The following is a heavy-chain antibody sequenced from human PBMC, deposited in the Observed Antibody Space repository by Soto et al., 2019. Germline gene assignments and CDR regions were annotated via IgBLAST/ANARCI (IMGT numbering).Heavy chain of an antibody. J-gene: IGHJ6*02. CDR1: GFTFSSYS. CDR2: ISSSSSYI. Sequence: PGGSLRLSCAASGFTFSSYSMNWVRQAPGKGLEWVSSISSSSSYIYYADSVKGRFTISRDNAKNSLYLQMNSLRAEDTAVYYCAREQYQLSPYYDFWSGYQKAGSGMDVWGQGTTVTVSS. V-gene: IGHV3-21*01. CDR3: AREQYQLSPYYDFWSGYQKAGSGMDV. D-gene: IGHD3-3*01.